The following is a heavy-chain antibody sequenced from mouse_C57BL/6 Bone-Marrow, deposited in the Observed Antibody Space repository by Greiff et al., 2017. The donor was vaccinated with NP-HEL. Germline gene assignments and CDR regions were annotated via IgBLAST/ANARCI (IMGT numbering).Heavy chain of an antibody. CDR2: IYPGDGDT. Sequence: VQLQQSGPELVKPGASVKISCKASGYAFSSSWMNWVKQRPGKGLEWIGRIYPGDGDTNYNGKFKGKATLTADKSSSTAYMQLSSLTSEDSAVYFCARSYPYYYAMDYWGQGTSVTVSS. CDR1: GYAFSSSW. V-gene: IGHV1-82*01. D-gene: IGHD2-10*01. J-gene: IGHJ4*01. CDR3: ARSYPYYYAMDY.